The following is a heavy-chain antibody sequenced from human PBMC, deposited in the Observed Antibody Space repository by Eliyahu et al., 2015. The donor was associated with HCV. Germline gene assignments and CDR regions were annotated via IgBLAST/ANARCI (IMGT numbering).Heavy chain of an antibody. CDR3: VYGGY. CDR1: GFTFRSXP. CDR2: ISATGDFT. J-gene: IGHJ4*02. V-gene: IGHV3-64D*09. Sequence: EVXLVESGGGLVQXGGSLRLSCSASGFTFRSXPMHWVRQAPGKGLQYLSAISATGDFTYYADSVKGRFTISRDNSKNTLFLQMTGLRTEDTATYFCVYGGYWGQGTLVTVSS. D-gene: IGHD4-17*01.